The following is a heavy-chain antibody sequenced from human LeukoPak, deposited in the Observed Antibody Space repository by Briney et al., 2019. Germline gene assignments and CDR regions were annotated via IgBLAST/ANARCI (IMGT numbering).Heavy chain of an antibody. CDR3: ARWYCSGGSCSKYYFDY. CDR1: GYTFTSYG. Sequence: GASVKVSCKASGYTFTSYGISWVRQAPGQGLEWMGWISGYKGNINYAQKLQGRVTMTTDTSTSTAYMELRSLRSDDTAVYYCARWYCSGGSCSKYYFDYWGQGTLVTVSS. V-gene: IGHV1-18*01. D-gene: IGHD2-15*01. J-gene: IGHJ4*02. CDR2: ISGYKGNI.